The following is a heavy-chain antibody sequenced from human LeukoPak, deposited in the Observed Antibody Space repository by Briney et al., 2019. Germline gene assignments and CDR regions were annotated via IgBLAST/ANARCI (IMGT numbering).Heavy chain of an antibody. V-gene: IGHV1-46*01. CDR1: GYTFGDYY. J-gene: IGHJ4*02. D-gene: IGHD2-2*01. CDR3: ARSIRGCSSTPCYEDY. CDR2: ISPSGGST. Sequence: ASVKVSCKASGYTFGDYYIHWVRQAPGQGLEWMGMISPSGGSTSYAQKFQGRVTMTRDTSTSTVYMDLNSLRSEDTAVYFCARSIRGCSSTPCYEDYWGQGTLVTVSS.